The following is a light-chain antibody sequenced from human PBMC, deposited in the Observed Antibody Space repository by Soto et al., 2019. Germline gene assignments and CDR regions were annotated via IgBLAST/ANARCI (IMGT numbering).Light chain of an antibody. CDR3: QQSYSTPRT. V-gene: IGKV1-39*01. CDR2: AAS. J-gene: IGKJ1*01. CDR1: QSISNY. Sequence: DLQMTQSPSSLSASVGDRVTITCRASQSISNYLNWYQQKPGKAPKLLMFAASSLQSGVPSRFSGGGSGTDFTLTISSLQPEDFATYYCQQSYSTPRTF.